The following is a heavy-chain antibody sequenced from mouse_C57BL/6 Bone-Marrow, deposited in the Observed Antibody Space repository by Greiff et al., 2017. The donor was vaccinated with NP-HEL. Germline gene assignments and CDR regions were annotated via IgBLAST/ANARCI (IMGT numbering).Heavy chain of an antibody. CDR2: IYPRSGNT. CDR1: GYTFTSYG. D-gene: IGHD1-1*01. CDR3: ARDGSSVAWLAY. J-gene: IGHJ3*01. Sequence: VQLQQSGAELARPGASVKLSCKASGYTFTSYGISWVKQRTGQGLEWIGEIYPRSGNTYYNEKFKGKATLTADKSSSTAYMELRSLTSEDSAVYFCARDGSSVAWLAYWGQGTLVTVSA. V-gene: IGHV1-81*01.